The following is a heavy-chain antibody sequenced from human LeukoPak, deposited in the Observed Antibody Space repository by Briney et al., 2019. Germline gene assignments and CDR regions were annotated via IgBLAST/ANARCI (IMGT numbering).Heavy chain of an antibody. V-gene: IGHV1-2*06. Sequence: ASVKVSYKASGYTFTGHYMHWVRQAPGQGLEWMGRINPNSGGTNYARKFQGRITMTRDTSINTAYMELSRLRSDDTAAYYCARAGDLGTSAALSWGQGALVSVSS. CDR3: ARAGDLGTSAALS. J-gene: IGHJ4*02. CDR1: GYTFTGHY. CDR2: INPNSGGT. D-gene: IGHD6-13*01.